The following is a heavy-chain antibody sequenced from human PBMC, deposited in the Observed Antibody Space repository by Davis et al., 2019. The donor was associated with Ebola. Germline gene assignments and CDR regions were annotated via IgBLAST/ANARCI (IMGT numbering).Heavy chain of an antibody. J-gene: IGHJ4*02. D-gene: IGHD3-10*01. CDR2: INGDGTNT. CDR3: AKEDYYGNYDS. V-gene: IGHV3-74*01. Sequence: GESLKISCAASGFTFSSSWMHWVRQAPGKGLVWVSHINGDGTNTNYADSVKGRFTISRDNSKNTLYLQMNSLRAEDTAIYYCAKEDYYGNYDSWGQGTLVTVSS. CDR1: GFTFSSSW.